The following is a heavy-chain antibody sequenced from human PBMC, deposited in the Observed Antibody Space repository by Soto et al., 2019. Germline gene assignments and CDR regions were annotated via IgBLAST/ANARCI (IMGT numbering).Heavy chain of an antibody. J-gene: IGHJ5*02. CDR3: ASDRPHAWLDP. V-gene: IGHV1-46*01. CDR2: INPADGTT. CDR1: GYTFSDHY. Sequence: QVQLVQSGADVKEPGASVKVSCKASGYTFSDHYVQWVRQAPGQGLEWVAMINPADGTTRYAQMFQGRVTLTRDTSTSTVYWGMSSLRSDDTAVYYCASDRPHAWLDPWGQGTLVTVSS.